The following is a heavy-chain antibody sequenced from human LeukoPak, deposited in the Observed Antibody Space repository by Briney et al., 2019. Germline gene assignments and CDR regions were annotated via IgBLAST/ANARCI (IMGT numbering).Heavy chain of an antibody. Sequence: GGSLRLSCATSGFTFGTYAIHWVRQAPGEGLQWVAVVSYDGSHEYYADSVKGRFTISRDSSKNTLYLQMNSLRPDDTAVYYCARTQSVGATTFDYWGQGTLVTVSS. CDR2: VSYDGSHE. V-gene: IGHV3-30-3*01. D-gene: IGHD1-26*01. CDR3: ARTQSVGATTFDY. CDR1: GFTFGTYA. J-gene: IGHJ4*02.